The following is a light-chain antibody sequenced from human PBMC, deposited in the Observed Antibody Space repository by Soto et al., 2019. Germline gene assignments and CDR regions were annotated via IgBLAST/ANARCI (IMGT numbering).Light chain of an antibody. J-gene: IGLJ1*01. V-gene: IGLV2-14*01. CDR3: SSYARSNTLV. Sequence: QSALTQPASVSGSPGQSITISCTGTSSDVGGYNFVSWHQQHPGKAPKLMIYEVSNRPSGVSNRFSGSKSGNTASLTISGLQAEDEADYYCSSYARSNTLVFGTGTKVTVL. CDR2: EVS. CDR1: SSDVGGYNF.